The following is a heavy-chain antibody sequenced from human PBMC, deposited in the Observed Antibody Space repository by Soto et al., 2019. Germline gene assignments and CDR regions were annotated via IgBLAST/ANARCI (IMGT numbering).Heavy chain of an antibody. Sequence: SVKVSCKASGGTFSSYAISWVRQAPGQGLEWMGGIIPIFGTANYAQKFQGRVTITADESTSAAYMELSSLRSEDTAVYYCARDLGYCSSTSCPRRYNWFDPWGQGTLVTVSS. J-gene: IGHJ5*02. CDR2: IIPIFGTA. D-gene: IGHD2-2*01. CDR1: GGTFSSYA. V-gene: IGHV1-69*13. CDR3: ARDLGYCSSTSCPRRYNWFDP.